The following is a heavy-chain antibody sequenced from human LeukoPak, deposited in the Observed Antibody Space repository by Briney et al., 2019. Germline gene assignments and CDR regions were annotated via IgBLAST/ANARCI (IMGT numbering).Heavy chain of an antibody. V-gene: IGHV4-61*05. CDR2: IYYSGST. D-gene: IGHD3-3*01. J-gene: IGHJ3*02. CDR3: ARVASGYDVFDI. Sequence: PSETLSLTCTVSGGXISSSSYYWGWIRQPPGKGLEWIGYIYYSGSTNYNPSLKSRVTISVDTSKNQFSLKLSSVTAADTAVFYCARVASGYDVFDIWGQGTMVTVSS. CDR1: GGXISSSSYY.